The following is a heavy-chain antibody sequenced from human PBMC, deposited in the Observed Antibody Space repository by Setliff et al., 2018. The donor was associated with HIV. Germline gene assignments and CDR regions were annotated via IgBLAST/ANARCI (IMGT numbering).Heavy chain of an antibody. D-gene: IGHD2-15*01. J-gene: IGHJ4*02. CDR2: IYPSGNS. CDR3: ARGISGEYYFDY. V-gene: IGHV4-31*03. Sequence: LSLTCTVSSGSISNSGYYWSWLRQHSGKGPEWIGYIYPSGNSYFNPSLQSRVTMSIDTSQNQFSLHLTSVTAADTAMYFCARGISGEYYFDYWGRDSWSPSPQ. CDR1: SGSISNSGYY.